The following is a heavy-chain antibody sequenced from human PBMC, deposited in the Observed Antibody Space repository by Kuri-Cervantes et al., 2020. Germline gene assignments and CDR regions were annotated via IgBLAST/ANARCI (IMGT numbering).Heavy chain of an antibody. CDR3: ARDYGFRRYYFDY. CDR2: IKQDGSEK. D-gene: IGHD3-10*01. CDR1: GFTFSSYW. V-gene: IGHV3-7*01. J-gene: IGHJ4*02. Sequence: GGSLRLSCAASGFTFSSYWMSWVRQAPGKGLEWVANIKQDGSEKYYADSVKGRFTISRDNSKNTLYLQMNSLRAEDTALYYCARDYGFRRYYFDYWGQGILVTVSS.